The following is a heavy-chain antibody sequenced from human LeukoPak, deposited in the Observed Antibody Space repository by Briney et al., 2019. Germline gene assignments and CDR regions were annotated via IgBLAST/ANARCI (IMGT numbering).Heavy chain of an antibody. Sequence: SETLSLTCVVSGASISSSDWWSWVRQSPGKGLEWIGEIYYTGSRNYNPSLKSRVAMSVDTSKNQFSLELTSVTAADTAEYYCASHPNRGAPFDYWGQGTLVTVSS. V-gene: IGHV4-4*02. CDR3: ASHPNRGAPFDY. D-gene: IGHD7-27*01. CDR2: IYYTGSR. CDR1: GASISSSDW. J-gene: IGHJ4*02.